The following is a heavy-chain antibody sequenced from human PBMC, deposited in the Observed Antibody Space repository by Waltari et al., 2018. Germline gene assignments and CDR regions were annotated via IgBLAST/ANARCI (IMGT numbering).Heavy chain of an antibody. CDR1: GGSISSHY. CDR3: ARRVKSLGDYDTPYYYYYYMDV. V-gene: IGHV4-59*11. Sequence: QVQLQESGPGLVKPSETLSLTCTVSGGSISSHYWSWIRQPPGKGLEWIGYIYYSGSTNYNPSLKSRVTISVDTSKNQFSLKLSSVTAADTAVYYCARRVKSLGDYDTPYYYYYYMDVWGKGTTVTVSS. D-gene: IGHD4-17*01. J-gene: IGHJ6*03. CDR2: IYYSGST.